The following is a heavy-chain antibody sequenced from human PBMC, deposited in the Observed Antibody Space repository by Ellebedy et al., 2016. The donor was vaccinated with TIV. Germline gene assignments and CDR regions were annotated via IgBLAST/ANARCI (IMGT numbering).Heavy chain of an antibody. CDR2: INHSGST. CDR1: GGSISSGGYY. CDR3: ARVGALIQYCSGGSCYSFYPYYYYGMDV. V-gene: IGHV4-39*07. D-gene: IGHD2-15*01. J-gene: IGHJ6*02. Sequence: SETLSLXCTVSGGSISSGGYYWSWIRQPPGKGLEWIGEINHSGSTNYNPSLKSRVTISVDTSKNQFSLKLSSVTAADTAVYYCARVGALIQYCSGGSCYSFYPYYYYGMDVWGQGTTVTVSS.